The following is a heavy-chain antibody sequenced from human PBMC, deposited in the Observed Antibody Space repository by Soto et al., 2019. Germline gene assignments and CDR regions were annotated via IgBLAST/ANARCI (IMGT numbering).Heavy chain of an antibody. CDR3: ARDWRRYCTNGVCFAALDY. J-gene: IGHJ4*02. D-gene: IGHD2-8*01. V-gene: IGHV3-33*08. Sequence: GGSLRLSCGAPGVTFKDYGMHWVRQAPGKGLEWVAVIWYDGSNKYYADSVKGRFTISRDNSKNTLYLQMNSLRAEDTAVYYCARDWRRYCTNGVCFAALDYWGQGTLVTVSS. CDR1: GVTFKDYG. CDR2: IWYDGSNK.